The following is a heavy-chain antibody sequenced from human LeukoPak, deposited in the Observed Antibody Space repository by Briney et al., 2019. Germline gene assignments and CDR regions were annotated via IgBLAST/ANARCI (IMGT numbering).Heavy chain of an antibody. J-gene: IGHJ4*02. V-gene: IGHV1-24*01. CDR1: AYTLTELS. CDR2: FDPEDGET. Sequence: ASVKVSCKVSAYTLTELSMHWVRQAPVKGLEWMGSFDPEDGETIYAQKFQVRVTMTEHTSKDTAYMELSSLRSEDAAVYYCATTSTAGLGYWGQGTLVTVSS. CDR3: ATTSTAGLGY. D-gene: IGHD6-13*01.